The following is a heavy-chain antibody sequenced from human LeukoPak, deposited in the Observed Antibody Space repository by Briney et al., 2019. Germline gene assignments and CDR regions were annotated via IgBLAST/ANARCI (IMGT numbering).Heavy chain of an antibody. CDR1: GFTFSSYE. CDR2: ISSSGSTI. Sequence: GGSLRLSCAASGFTFSSYEMNWVRQAPGKGLEWVSYISSSGSTIYYADSVKGRFTISRDNAKNSLYLQMNSLGAEDTALYYCAKGLWGDYGNFDYWGQGTLVTVSS. D-gene: IGHD4-17*01. CDR3: AKGLWGDYGNFDY. J-gene: IGHJ4*02. V-gene: IGHV3-48*03.